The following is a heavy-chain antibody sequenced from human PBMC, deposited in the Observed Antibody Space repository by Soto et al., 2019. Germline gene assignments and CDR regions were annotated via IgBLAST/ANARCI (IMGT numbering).Heavy chain of an antibody. J-gene: IGHJ6*02. V-gene: IGHV3-23*01. CDR1: GFTFSSYA. CDR2: ISGSGGST. D-gene: IGHD5-12*01. CDR3: AKEIVATKDYYYYYGMDV. Sequence: GGSLRLSCAASGFTFSSYAMSWVRQAPGKGLEWVSAISGSGGSTYYADSVKGRFTISRDNSKNTLYLQMNSLRAEDTAVYYCAKEIVATKDYYYYYGMDVWGQGTTVTV.